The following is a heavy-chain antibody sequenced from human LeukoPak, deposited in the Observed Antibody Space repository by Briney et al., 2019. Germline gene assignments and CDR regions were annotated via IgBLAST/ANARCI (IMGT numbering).Heavy chain of an antibody. CDR2: IYTSGST. J-gene: IGHJ4*02. V-gene: IGHV4-61*02. D-gene: IGHD3-22*01. CDR3: AREEDYYDDSGYYYY. Sequence: SETLSLTCTVSGGSISSGSYFWTWIRQPAGKGLEWIGRIYTSGSTNYNPSLKSRVTISLDTSKNQFSLKLSSVTAADTAVYYCAREEDYYDDSGYYYYWGQGTLVTVSS. CDR1: GGSISSGSYF.